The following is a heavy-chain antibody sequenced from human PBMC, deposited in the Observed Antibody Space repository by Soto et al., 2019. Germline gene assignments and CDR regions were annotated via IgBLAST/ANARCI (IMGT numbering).Heavy chain of an antibody. CDR2: ISGSGGST. CDR3: AKDLHCGSYYSGHDY. CDR1: GFTFSSYA. J-gene: IGHJ4*02. V-gene: IGHV3-23*01. Sequence: PGGSLRLSCAASGFTFSSYAMSWVRQAPGKGLEWVSAISGSGGSTYYADSVKGRFTISRDNSKNTLYLQMNSLRAEDTAVYYCAKDLHCGSYYSGHDYWGQGTLVTVSS. D-gene: IGHD1-26*01.